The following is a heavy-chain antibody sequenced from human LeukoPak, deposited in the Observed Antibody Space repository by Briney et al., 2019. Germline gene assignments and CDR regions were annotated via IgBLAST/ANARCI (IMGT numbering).Heavy chain of an antibody. D-gene: IGHD1-26*01. V-gene: IGHV4-39*07. CDR3: ARDIRIVGATTPYYYYGMDV. J-gene: IGHJ6*02. Sequence: SETLSLTCTVSGGSISSSSYYWGWIRQPPGKGLEWIGSIYYSGSTYYNPSLKSRVTISVDTSKNQFSLKLSSVTAADTAVYYCARDIRIVGATTPYYYYGMDVWGQGTTVTVSS. CDR1: GGSISSSSYY. CDR2: IYYSGST.